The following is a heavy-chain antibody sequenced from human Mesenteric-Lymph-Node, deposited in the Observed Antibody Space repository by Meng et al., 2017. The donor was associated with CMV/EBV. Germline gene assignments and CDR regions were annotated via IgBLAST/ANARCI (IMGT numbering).Heavy chain of an antibody. CDR2: ISGSGGST. J-gene: IGHJ4*02. D-gene: IGHD3-3*01. CDR1: GFTFSSYA. V-gene: IGHV3-23*01. CDR3: AKVWPGLITIFGSGGY. Sequence: GESLKISCAASGFTFSSYAMSWVRQAPGKGLEWVSAISGSGGSTYYADSVKGRFTISRDNSKNTLYLQMNSLRAEDTAVYYCAKVWPGLITIFGSGGYWGQGTLVTVSS.